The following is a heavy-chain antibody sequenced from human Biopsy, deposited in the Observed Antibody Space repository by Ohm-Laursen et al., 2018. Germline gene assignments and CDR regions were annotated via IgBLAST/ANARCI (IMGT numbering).Heavy chain of an antibody. CDR2: INPNSGNA. CDR1: GGTFSNYG. D-gene: IGHD3-9*01. J-gene: IGHJ6*02. CDR3: ARVPAYPSIDGYYGLDL. V-gene: IGHV1-2*02. Sequence: SVKVSCKAPGGTFSNYGVNWVRQAPGHGLEWMGWINPNSGNANYAQSFQGRLTVTRDTSISTAYMELTSLTFDDTAIYYCARVPAYPSIDGYYGLDLWGQGTTVIVSS.